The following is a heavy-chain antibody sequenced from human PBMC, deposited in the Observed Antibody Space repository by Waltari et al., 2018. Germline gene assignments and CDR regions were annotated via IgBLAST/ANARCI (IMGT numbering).Heavy chain of an antibody. Sequence: QVQLVESGGGVVQPGRSLRLSCAASGFTFRSYGIHWVRQAPGKGLEWVALISYDGSKKSYADSVKGRFTISRDNSKNTVYLQRSNLRPEDTAAFYCARGYDALTGYLFDRWGQGTLVTVSS. J-gene: IGHJ4*02. D-gene: IGHD3-9*01. CDR3: ARGYDALTGYLFDR. CDR2: ISYDGSKK. CDR1: GFTFRSYG. V-gene: IGHV3-30*03.